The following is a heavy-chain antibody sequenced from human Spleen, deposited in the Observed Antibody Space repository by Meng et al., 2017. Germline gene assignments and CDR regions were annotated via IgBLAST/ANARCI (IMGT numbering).Heavy chain of an antibody. CDR3: AREFHGGWWDY. CDR2: INPSNGDT. Sequence: QVQLVQSGAEVKKPGASVKVSCKASGYSFTNYHIHWVRQAPGQGLEWMGLINPSNGDTTFAQNFQGRVTMTRDTSTSTVYMELNSLTFEDTSMYFCAREFHGGWWDYWGQGSLVTVSS. CDR1: GYSFTNYH. D-gene: IGHD4-23*01. V-gene: IGHV1-46*01. J-gene: IGHJ4*02.